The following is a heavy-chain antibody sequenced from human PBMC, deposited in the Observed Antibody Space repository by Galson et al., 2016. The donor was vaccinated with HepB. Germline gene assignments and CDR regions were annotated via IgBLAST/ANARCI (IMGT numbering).Heavy chain of an antibody. D-gene: IGHD3-22*01. CDR1: RFSFSRYG. J-gene: IGHJ4*02. CDR2: IWYDGSKK. Sequence: SLRLSCAASRFSFSRYGMHWVRQAPGKGLEWVAVIWYDGSKKYYADSVKGRSTISRDNSKNTLYLQMNSLRIEDTAVYYCARLDSSGSMDYWGQGTLVTVSS. V-gene: IGHV3-33*01. CDR3: ARLDSSGSMDY.